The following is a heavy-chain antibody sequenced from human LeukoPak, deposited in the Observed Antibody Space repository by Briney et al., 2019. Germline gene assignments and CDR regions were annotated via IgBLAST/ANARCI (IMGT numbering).Heavy chain of an antibody. CDR3: ARGSRTSSSWYYYYYYMDV. V-gene: IGHV1-8*01. CDR1: GYTCTSYD. CDR2: MNPNSGNT. Sequence: ASVKVSCKASGYTCTSYDINWVRQATGQGLEWMGWMNPNSGNTGYAQKFQGRVTMTRNTSISTAYMELSSLRSEDTAVYYCARGSRTSSSWYYYYYYMDVWGKGTTVTVSS. J-gene: IGHJ6*03. D-gene: IGHD6-13*01.